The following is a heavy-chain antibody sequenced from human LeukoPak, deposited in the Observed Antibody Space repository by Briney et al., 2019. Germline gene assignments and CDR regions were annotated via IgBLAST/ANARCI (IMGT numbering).Heavy chain of an antibody. Sequence: PGGSLRLSCAASGFTFSSYAMSWVRQDPGKGTEWVSGISGSGGSTYYADSVKGRFTISRDNSKNTLYLRMNSLRAEDTAVYYCAKDLLGGSYYPFYFDYWGQGTLVTVSS. D-gene: IGHD1-26*01. J-gene: IGHJ4*02. V-gene: IGHV3-23*01. CDR1: GFTFSSYA. CDR3: AKDLLGGSYYPFYFDY. CDR2: ISGSGGST.